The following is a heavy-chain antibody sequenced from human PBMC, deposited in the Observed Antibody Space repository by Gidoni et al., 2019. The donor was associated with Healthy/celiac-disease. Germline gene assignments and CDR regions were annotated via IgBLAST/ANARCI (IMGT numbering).Heavy chain of an antibody. D-gene: IGHD6-13*01. CDR2: ISGSVGST. V-gene: IGHV3-23*01. Sequence: EVQLLESGGGLVQPGGSLRLSCAASGFTFGRYAMSWVRRAPGKGLVWVSAISGSVGSTSYEASVKVRLTIPRDNTKTTVYLQMNSLRAEDTAGYYWAKDLLKAAAGTGVGGDFDYWGQGTLVTVSS. J-gene: IGHJ4*02. CDR1: GFTFGRYA. CDR3: AKDLLKAAAGTGVGGDFDY.